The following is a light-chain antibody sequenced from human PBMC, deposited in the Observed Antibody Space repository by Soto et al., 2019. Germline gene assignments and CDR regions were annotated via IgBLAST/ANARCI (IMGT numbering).Light chain of an antibody. Sequence: QSVLTQPPSAAGTPGQRVTISCSGSSSNIGSNYGYWYQRLTGTAPKLRIYNNNQRPSGVPDRFSRPNPGTSASLAISGLRSEDEADYYCAPWDDSLRNYAFGTGPKVTVL. CDR1: SSNIGSNY. J-gene: IGLJ1*01. V-gene: IGLV1-47*01. CDR2: NNN. CDR3: APWDDSLRNYA.